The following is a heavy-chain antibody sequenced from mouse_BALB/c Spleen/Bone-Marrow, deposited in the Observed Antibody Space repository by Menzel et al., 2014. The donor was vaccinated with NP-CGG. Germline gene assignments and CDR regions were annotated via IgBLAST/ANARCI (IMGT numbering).Heavy chain of an antibody. CDR1: GYTFTSYW. CDR3: ARRTTTVVATDY. V-gene: IGHV1-69*02. J-gene: IGHJ2*01. D-gene: IGHD1-1*01. CDR2: IDPSDSYT. Sequence: LVESGAELVKPGASVKLSCKASGYTFTSYWMHWVKQRPGQGLEWIGEIDPSDSYTNYNQKFKGKATLTVDKSSSTAYMQLSSLTSEDSAVYYCARRTTTVVATDYWGQGTPRTASS.